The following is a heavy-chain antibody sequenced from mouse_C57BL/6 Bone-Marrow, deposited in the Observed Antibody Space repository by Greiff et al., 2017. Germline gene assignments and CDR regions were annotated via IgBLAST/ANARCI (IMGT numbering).Heavy chain of an antibody. CDR2: IYPGGGYT. V-gene: IGHV1-63*01. J-gene: IGHJ4*01. Sequence: VQLQQSGAELVRPGTSVKMSCKASGYTFTNYWIGWAKQRPGHGLEWIGDIYPGGGYTNYNEKFKGKATLTADKSSSTAYMQFSSLTSEDSAIYYCARLATTVNYYYAMDYWGQGTSVTVSS. D-gene: IGHD1-1*01. CDR3: ARLATTVNYYYAMDY. CDR1: GYTFTNYW.